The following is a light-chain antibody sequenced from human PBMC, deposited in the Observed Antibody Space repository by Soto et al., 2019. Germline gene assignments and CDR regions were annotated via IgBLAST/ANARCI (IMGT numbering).Light chain of an antibody. CDR2: DVS. Sequence: QSALAQPASVSGSPGQSIALSCTGTSSDVGRYNYVSWFQQHPGKDPKLMIYDVSNRPSGVSDRFSGSKSGNTASLTISGLQAEDEADYYCSSYTSSNTFVFGTGTKLTVL. J-gene: IGLJ1*01. CDR1: SSDVGRYNY. V-gene: IGLV2-14*01. CDR3: SSYTSSNTFV.